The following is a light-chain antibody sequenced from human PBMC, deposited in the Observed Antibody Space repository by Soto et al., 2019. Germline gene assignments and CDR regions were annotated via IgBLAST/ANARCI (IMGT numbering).Light chain of an antibody. CDR3: AAWDDSLNSGV. CDR2: SSN. V-gene: IGLV1-44*01. J-gene: IGLJ3*02. Sequence: QSVLTQPPSASGTPGQRVTISCSGSSSNIGSNSVNWYQQLPGTAPKLLMYSSNQRPSGVPDRFSGSKSGTSASLAISGLQSEDEADYYCAAWDDSLNSGVFGGGTKLTVL. CDR1: SSNIGSNS.